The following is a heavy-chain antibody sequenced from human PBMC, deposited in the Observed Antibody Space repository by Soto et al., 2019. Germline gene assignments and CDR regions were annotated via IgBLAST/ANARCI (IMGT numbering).Heavy chain of an antibody. J-gene: IGHJ3*02. Sequence: QVQLVQSGAEVKKPGSSVKVSCKASGGTFSSFPISWVRQGPGQGLEWMGGINPMFTTTNYAPKFQGRVTLIADESTSTAFMELSSLRSEDTAVYYCAGGYDSSEGHGFDIWGQGTMVTVSS. D-gene: IGHD3-22*01. CDR1: GGTFSSFP. CDR3: AGGYDSSEGHGFDI. V-gene: IGHV1-69*01. CDR2: INPMFTTT.